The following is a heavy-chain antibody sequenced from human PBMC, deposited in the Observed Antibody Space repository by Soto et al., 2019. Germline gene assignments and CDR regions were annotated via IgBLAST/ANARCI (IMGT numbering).Heavy chain of an antibody. CDR3: ARILGNYYYGMDV. Sequence: SSETLSLTCTVSGGSISSYYWSWIRQPPGKGLEWIGYIYYSGSTNYNPSLKSRVTISVDTSKNQFSLKLSSVTAADTAVYYCARILGNYYYGMDVWGQGTTVTVSS. CDR1: GGSISSYY. V-gene: IGHV4-59*12. CDR2: IYYSGST. J-gene: IGHJ6*02. D-gene: IGHD2-15*01.